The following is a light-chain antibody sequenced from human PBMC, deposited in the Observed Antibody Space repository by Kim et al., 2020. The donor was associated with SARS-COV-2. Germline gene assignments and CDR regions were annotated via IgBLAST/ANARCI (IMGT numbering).Light chain of an antibody. CDR1: SGHSNYP. V-gene: IGLV4-69*01. CDR2: VNSDGSH. J-gene: IGLJ3*02. Sequence: QAVVTQSPSASASLGASVRLTCTLSSGHSNYPITWHQQQPEKGPRYLMKVNSDGSHNKGDGIPDRFSGSSSGAERYLTISSLQSEDEADYYCQTWGTGIRVFGGGTQLTVL. CDR3: QTWGTGIRV.